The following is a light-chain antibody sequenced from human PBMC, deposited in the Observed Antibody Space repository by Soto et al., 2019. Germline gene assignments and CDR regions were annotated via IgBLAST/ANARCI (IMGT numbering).Light chain of an antibody. CDR3: QQYNSYSPT. V-gene: IGKV1-5*03. J-gene: IGKJ1*01. CDR1: QSINSW. Sequence: DIQMTQSPSTLSASVGDRVTITCRASQSINSWLAWYQQKQGKAPKLXIHKASSLQSGVPSRFSGSGSGTDLTITISSLHPDDFETYYCQQYNSYSPTFGQGTKVDIK. CDR2: KAS.